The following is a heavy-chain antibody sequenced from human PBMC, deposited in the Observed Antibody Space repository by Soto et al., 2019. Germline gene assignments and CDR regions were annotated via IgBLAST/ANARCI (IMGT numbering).Heavy chain of an antibody. CDR3: AHGDPLDFHY. J-gene: IGHJ4*02. CDR2: LYWNGIE. CDR1: GFSLSSSGES. V-gene: IGHV2-5*01. D-gene: IGHD3-10*01. Sequence: QITLKESGPTLVKPTQTLTLTCTFSGFSLSSSGESVGWIRQPPGKALEWLALLYWNGIERYSPSLKSRLTVFKDASKSQVVLTMPNMDPVDTATYFCAHGDPLDFHYWGQGTLVTVSP.